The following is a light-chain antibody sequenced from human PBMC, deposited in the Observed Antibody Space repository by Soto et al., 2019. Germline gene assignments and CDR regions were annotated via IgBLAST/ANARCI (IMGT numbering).Light chain of an antibody. CDR1: QSISSW. CDR3: QQFRT. J-gene: IGKJ1*01. CDR2: DAS. V-gene: IGKV1-5*01. Sequence: IHMTQSPSSLSASVGDRVTITCRASQSISSWLAWYQQKPGKAPKLLIYDASSLESGVPSRFSGSGSGTEFTLTISSLQPDDFATYYCQQFRTFGQGTKV.